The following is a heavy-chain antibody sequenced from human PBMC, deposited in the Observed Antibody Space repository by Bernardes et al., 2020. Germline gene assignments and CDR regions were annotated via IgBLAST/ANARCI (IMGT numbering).Heavy chain of an antibody. J-gene: IGHJ5*02. V-gene: IGHV1-24*01. CDR1: GYTLTELS. D-gene: IGHD6-13*01. CDR2: FDPEDGST. CDR3: ARESQQFLNWGWFDP. Sequence: ASVKVSCKVSGYTLTELSMHWVRQAPGKGLEWMGGFDPEDGSTSYAQKFQGRVTMTRDTSTSTDYMELSSLRSEDTAVYYCARESQQFLNWGWFDPWGQGTLVTVSS.